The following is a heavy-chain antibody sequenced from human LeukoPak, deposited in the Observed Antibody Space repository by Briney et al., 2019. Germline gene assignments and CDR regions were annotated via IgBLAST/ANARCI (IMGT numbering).Heavy chain of an antibody. V-gene: IGHV5-51*01. D-gene: IGHD3-22*01. CDR1: GYRFSDYW. CDR2: IYPGDSDI. CDR3: AKYYYDRSVGPFDY. Sequence: GESLKISCKGSGYRFSDYWIGLVRQMPGKGLEWMGIIYPGDSDIRYSPSFQGQVTFSADKSISTAYLQWSSLKASDTAMYYCAKYYYDRSVGPFDYWGQGTLVTVSS. J-gene: IGHJ4*02.